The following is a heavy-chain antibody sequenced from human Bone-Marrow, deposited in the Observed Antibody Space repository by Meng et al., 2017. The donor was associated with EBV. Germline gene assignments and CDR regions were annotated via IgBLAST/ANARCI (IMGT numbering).Heavy chain of an antibody. J-gene: IGHJ4*02. CDR3: AREQVGATRPFDY. CDR1: GGSISSSSYY. Sequence: LRLSGSGPGRVKPSETLSLTCTVSGGSISSSSYYWGWIRQPPGKGLEWIGSIYYSGSTYYNPSLKSRVTISVDTSKNQFSLKLSSVTAADTAVYYCAREQVGATRPFDYWGQGTLVTVSS. CDR2: IYYSGST. V-gene: IGHV4-39*07. D-gene: IGHD1-26*01.